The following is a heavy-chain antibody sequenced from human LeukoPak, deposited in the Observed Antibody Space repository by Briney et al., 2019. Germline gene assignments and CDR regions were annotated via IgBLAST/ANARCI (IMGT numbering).Heavy chain of an antibody. CDR2: LYGDGNT. V-gene: IGHV3-53*01. D-gene: IGHD1-14*01. Sequence: GGSLRLSCAASGFTVITNDMTSVRPAPAKGLEWVSVLYGDGNTKYADSVQGRFTISRDNSKNTLYLEMNSLSPDDTAVYYCARGVEPLAANTLAYWGQGTLVTVSS. CDR3: ARGVEPLAANTLAY. J-gene: IGHJ4*02. CDR1: GFTVITND.